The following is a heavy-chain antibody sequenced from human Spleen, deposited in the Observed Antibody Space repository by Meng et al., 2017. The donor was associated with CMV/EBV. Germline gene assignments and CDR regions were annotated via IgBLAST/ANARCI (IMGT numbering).Heavy chain of an antibody. CDR2: IKQDGSEK. J-gene: IGHJ5*02. V-gene: IGHV3-7*01. D-gene: IGHD3-3*01. CDR1: GFTFSKYL. Sequence: GESLKISCAASGFTFSKYLMTWVRQAPGEGLEWVANIKQDGSEKYYVDSVKGRFTISRDNAKNSLYLQMDSLRAEDTAVYYCARDRRPVLRFLEWSPRFDPWGQGTLVTVSS. CDR3: ARDRRPVLRFLEWSPRFDP.